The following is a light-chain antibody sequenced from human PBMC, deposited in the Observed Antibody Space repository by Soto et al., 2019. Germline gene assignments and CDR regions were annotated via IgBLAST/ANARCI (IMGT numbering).Light chain of an antibody. Sequence: DIVMPHSPPSLPVPPGEPASIPCSSSQSLLHSNGYNYLDWYLQKPGQSPQLLIYLGSNRSSGVPDRFSGSGSGTDFTLKISRVEAEDVGVYYCMQALQTPLTFGGGTKVDIK. CDR2: LGS. CDR3: MQALQTPLT. CDR1: QSLLHSNGYNY. V-gene: IGKV2-28*01. J-gene: IGKJ4*01.